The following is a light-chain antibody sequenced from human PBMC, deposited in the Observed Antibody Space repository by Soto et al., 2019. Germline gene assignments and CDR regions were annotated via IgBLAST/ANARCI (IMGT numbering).Light chain of an antibody. CDR1: QTISSW. Sequence: DITMTQSPSTLSGSVGDRVTTTCLASQTISSWLAWYQQKPGKAPKLLIYKASTLKSGVPSRFSGSGSGTEFTLTVSSLQPDDFATYYCQHYNSYSEAFGQGTKVDI. CDR3: QHYNSYSEA. CDR2: KAS. J-gene: IGKJ1*01. V-gene: IGKV1-5*03.